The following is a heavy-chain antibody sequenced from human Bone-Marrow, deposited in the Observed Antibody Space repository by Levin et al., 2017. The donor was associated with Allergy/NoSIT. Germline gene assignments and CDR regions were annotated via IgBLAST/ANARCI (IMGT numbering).Heavy chain of an antibody. J-gene: IGHJ6*02. CDR3: AKDPLGSGGSSYGMDV. CDR1: GFTFSSYG. Sequence: PGGSLRLSCAASGFTFSSYGMHWVRQAPGKGLEWVAVISYDGSNKYYADSVKGRFTISRDNSKNTLYLQMNSLRAEDTAVYYCAKDPLGSGGSSYGMDVWGQGTTVTVSS. V-gene: IGHV3-30*18. D-gene: IGHD2-15*01. CDR2: ISYDGSNK.